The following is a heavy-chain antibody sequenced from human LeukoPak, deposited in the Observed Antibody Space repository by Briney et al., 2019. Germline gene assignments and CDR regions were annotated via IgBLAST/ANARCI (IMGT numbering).Heavy chain of an antibody. J-gene: IGHJ4*02. CDR2: IYYSGST. V-gene: IGHV4-59*01. CDR3: ARVLLWFGVLCDY. D-gene: IGHD3-10*01. CDR1: GGSISSYY. Sequence: SETLSLTCTVSGGSISSYYWSWIRQPPGKGLEWIGYIYYSGSTNYNPSLKSRVTISQDTSKNQFSLKLSSVTAADTAVYYCARVLLWFGVLCDYWGQGTLVTVSS.